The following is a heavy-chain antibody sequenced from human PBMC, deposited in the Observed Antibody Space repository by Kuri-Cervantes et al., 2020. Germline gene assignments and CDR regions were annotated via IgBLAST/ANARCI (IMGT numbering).Heavy chain of an antibody. CDR1: GGTFSSYA. J-gene: IGHJ3*02. Sequence: SVKVSCKASGGTFSSYAISWVRQAPGQGLEWMGGIIPIFGTANYAQKLQGRVTMTTDTSTSTAYMELSSLRSEDTAVYYCARGRSIAARWAFDIWGQGTTVTVSS. D-gene: IGHD6-6*01. CDR2: IIPIFGTA. V-gene: IGHV1-69*05. CDR3: ARGRSIAARWAFDI.